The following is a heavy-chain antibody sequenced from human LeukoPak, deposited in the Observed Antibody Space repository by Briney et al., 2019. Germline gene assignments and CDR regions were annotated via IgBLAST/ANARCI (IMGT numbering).Heavy chain of an antibody. CDR2: ISSNGGST. CDR1: GFSFSSFA. V-gene: IGHV3-64D*06. Sequence: GGSLRLSCSAPGFSFSSFAMHWVRQAPGKGLEYVSAISSNGGSTYYADSVKGRFTISRDNSKNTLHFQMSSLRAEDTAVYYCVLHRGDYGDKWGQGTLVTVSS. D-gene: IGHD1-14*01. CDR3: VLHRGDYGDK. J-gene: IGHJ4*02.